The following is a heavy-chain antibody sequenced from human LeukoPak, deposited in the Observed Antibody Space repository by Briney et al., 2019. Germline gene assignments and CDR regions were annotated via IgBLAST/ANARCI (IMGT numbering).Heavy chain of an antibody. CDR3: ARVGSGGQLLYYYFDY. V-gene: IGHV1-69*04. J-gene: IGHJ4*02. Sequence: SVRVSCKASGGTFISHAISWVRQAPGQGLEWMGRIIPILGIANYAQKFQGRVTIIRNTSISTAYMELSSLRSEDTAVYYCARVGSGGQLLYYYFDYWGQGTLVTVSS. CDR1: GGTFISHA. CDR2: IIPILGIA. D-gene: IGHD2-2*02.